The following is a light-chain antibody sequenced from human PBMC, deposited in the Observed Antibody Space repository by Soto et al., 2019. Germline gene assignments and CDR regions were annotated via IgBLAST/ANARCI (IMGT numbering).Light chain of an antibody. Sequence: EIVLTQSPATLSLSPGERATLSCRASQSVSSYLAWYQQKPGQAPRLLIYDASNRATGIPARFSGSGSGTDFPLTNSSLEPEDFAVYYCQQRSNWYTFGQGTKREIK. CDR3: QQRSNWYT. CDR1: QSVSSY. CDR2: DAS. J-gene: IGKJ2*01. V-gene: IGKV3-11*01.